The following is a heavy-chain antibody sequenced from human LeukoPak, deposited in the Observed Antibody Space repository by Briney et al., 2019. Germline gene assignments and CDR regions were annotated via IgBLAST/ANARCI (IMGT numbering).Heavy chain of an antibody. Sequence: KESGPTLVKPTQTLTLTCTLPGFALRTSGVGVGWIRQPPGKALERLALIYWDDDKRYSPSLNSRLTITKDTSKNQVVLTMPNMDPVDTATYYCAQSQSSSWYPVDYYGMDVWGKGTTVTVSS. V-gene: IGHV2-5*02. CDR1: GFALRTSGVG. J-gene: IGHJ6*04. CDR3: AQSQSSSWYPVDYYGMDV. CDR2: IYWDDDK. D-gene: IGHD6-13*01.